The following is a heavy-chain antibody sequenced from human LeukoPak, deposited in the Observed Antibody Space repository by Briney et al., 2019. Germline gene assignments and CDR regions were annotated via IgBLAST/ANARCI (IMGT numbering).Heavy chain of an antibody. CDR3: ARDLRYSSGWSASGMDV. J-gene: IGHJ6*03. Sequence: ASVKVSCKASGGTFSSYAISWVRQAPGQGLEWMGGIIPIFGTANYAQKFQGRVTITADESTSTAYMELSSLRSDDTAVYCARDLRYSSGWSASGMDVWGKGTTVTISS. D-gene: IGHD6-19*01. CDR1: GGTFSSYA. CDR2: IIPIFGTA. V-gene: IGHV1-69*13.